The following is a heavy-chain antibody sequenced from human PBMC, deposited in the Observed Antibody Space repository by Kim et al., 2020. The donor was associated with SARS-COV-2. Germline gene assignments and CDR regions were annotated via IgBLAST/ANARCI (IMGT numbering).Heavy chain of an antibody. CDR2: IIPIFGTA. CDR1: GGTFSSYA. CDR3: ARDPTMVRGADHPSYYGMDV. Sequence: SVKVSCKASGGTFSSYAISWVRQAPGQGLEWMGGIIPIFGTANYAQKFQGRVTITADESTSTAYMELSSLRSEDTAVYYCARDPTMVRGADHPSYYGMDVWGQGTTVTVSS. J-gene: IGHJ6*02. V-gene: IGHV1-69*13. D-gene: IGHD3-10*01.